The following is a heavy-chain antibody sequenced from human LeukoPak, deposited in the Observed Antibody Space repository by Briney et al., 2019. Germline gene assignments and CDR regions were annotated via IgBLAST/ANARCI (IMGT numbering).Heavy chain of an antibody. CDR2: ISSSSSTI. V-gene: IGHV3-48*01. D-gene: IGHD3-10*01. Sequence: GGSLRLSCAASGFTFSSYSMNWVRQAPGKGLEWVSYISSSSSTIYYADSVKGRFTISRDNSKNTLYLQMNSLRAEDTAVYYCAKDHDYYGSGSPYYYYYMDVWGKGTTVTISS. CDR1: GFTFSSYS. CDR3: AKDHDYYGSGSPYYYYYMDV. J-gene: IGHJ6*03.